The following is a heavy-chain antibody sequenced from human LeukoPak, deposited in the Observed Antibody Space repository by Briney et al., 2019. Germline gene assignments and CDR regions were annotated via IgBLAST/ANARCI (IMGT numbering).Heavy chain of an antibody. Sequence: PGGSLRLSRAASGFTVSSNYMSWVRQAPGKGLEWVSVIYSGGSTYYADSVKGRFTISRDNSKNTLYLQMNSLRAEDTAVYYCARARRDGYNSVGFQHWGQGTLVTVSS. CDR3: ARARRDGYNSVGFQH. CDR2: IYSGGST. V-gene: IGHV3-53*01. D-gene: IGHD5-24*01. CDR1: GFTVSSNY. J-gene: IGHJ1*01.